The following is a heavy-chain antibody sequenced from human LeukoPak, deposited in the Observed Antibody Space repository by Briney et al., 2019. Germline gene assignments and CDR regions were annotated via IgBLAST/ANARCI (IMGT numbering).Heavy chain of an antibody. J-gene: IGHJ4*02. V-gene: IGHV3-30*02. CDR2: IRFDGSND. CDR3: ARLVYSDY. D-gene: IGHD2-21*01. CDR1: GFTFSLYA. Sequence: PGGSLRLSCAASGFTFSLYAMHWARQAPGKGLEWVAFIRFDGSNDYYADSVKGRFTISRDNAKNSLYLQMNSLRAEDTAVYYCARLVYSDYWGQGTLVTVSS.